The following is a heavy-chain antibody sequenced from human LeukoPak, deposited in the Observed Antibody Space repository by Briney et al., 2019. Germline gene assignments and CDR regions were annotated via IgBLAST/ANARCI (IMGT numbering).Heavy chain of an antibody. Sequence: PGGSLRLSCAASGFTLSSYWMHWVRQAPGKGLEWVSSISSSSSYIYYADSVKGRFTISRDNAKNSLYLQMNSLRAEDTALYYCAKSGIIQGYYFYYMDVWGKGTTVTISS. D-gene: IGHD5-18*01. CDR1: GFTLSSYW. V-gene: IGHV3-21*04. CDR3: AKSGIIQGYYFYYMDV. J-gene: IGHJ6*03. CDR2: ISSSSSYI.